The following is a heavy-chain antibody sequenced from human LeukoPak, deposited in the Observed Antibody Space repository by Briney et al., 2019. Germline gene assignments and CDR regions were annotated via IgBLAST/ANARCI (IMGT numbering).Heavy chain of an antibody. J-gene: IGHJ6*03. CDR2: IYTSGST. Sequence: SETQSLTCTVSGGSISSYYWSWVRQPPGKGLEWIGYIYTSGSTNYNPSLKSRVTISVDTSKNQFSLKLSSVTAADTAVYYCAREARGGYPRYFDWSRHYYYYYYMDVWGKGTTVTVSS. CDR3: AREARGGYPRYFDWSRHYYYYYYMDV. V-gene: IGHV4-4*09. CDR1: GGSISSYY. D-gene: IGHD3-9*01.